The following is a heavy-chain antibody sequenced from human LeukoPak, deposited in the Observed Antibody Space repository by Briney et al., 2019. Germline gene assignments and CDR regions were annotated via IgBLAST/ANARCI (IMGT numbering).Heavy chain of an antibody. CDR2: IFYSGST. Sequence: PSETLSLTCTVSGGSISSSTYYWAWIRQPPGKGLEWVGNIFYSGSTYYNPSLKSRVTISVDTSRKQFSLNLSSVTAADTAVYYCARGSYISATGTNYFDYWGQGSLVTVSS. J-gene: IGHJ4*02. CDR3: ARGSYISATGTNYFDY. CDR1: GGSISSSTYY. D-gene: IGHD6-13*01. V-gene: IGHV4-39*07.